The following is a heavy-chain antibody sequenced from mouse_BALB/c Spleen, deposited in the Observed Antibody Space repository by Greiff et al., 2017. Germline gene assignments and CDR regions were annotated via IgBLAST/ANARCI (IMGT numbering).Heavy chain of an antibody. CDR2: IWAGGST. CDR1: GFSLTSYG. J-gene: IGHJ4*01. V-gene: IGHV2-9*02. D-gene: IGHD1-1*01. Sequence: QVQLKQSGPGLVAPSQSLSITCTVSGFSLTSYGVHWVRQPPGKGLEWLGVIWAGGSTNYNSALMSRLSISKDNSKSQVFLKMNSLQTDDTAMYYCARDPYYYGSSYAMDYWGQGTSVTVSS. CDR3: ARDPYYYGSSYAMDY.